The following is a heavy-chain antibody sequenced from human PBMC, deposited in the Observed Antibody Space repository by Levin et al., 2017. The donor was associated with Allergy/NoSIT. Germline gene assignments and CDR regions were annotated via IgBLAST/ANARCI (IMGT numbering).Heavy chain of an antibody. J-gene: IGHJ4*02. CDR2: IRNKGDSYAT. CDR1: GFTFSGSI. V-gene: IGHV3-73*01. CDR3: TVPGTGARNC. D-gene: IGHD3/OR15-3a*01. Sequence: PGGSLRLSCAASGFTFSGSIMHWVRQASGNGLEWVGLIRNKGDSYATAYAAPVRGRFTISRDDSRNTAYLQMNSLKTEDTAVYYCTVPGTGARNCWGQGTLVTVSS.